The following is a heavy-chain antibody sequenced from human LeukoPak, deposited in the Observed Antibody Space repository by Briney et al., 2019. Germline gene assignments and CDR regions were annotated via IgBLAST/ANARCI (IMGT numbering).Heavy chain of an antibody. CDR3: ASSHIAARSKSFDF. V-gene: IGHV3-48*03. CDR2: IGNAGSTI. J-gene: IGHJ4*02. D-gene: IGHD6-6*01. CDR1: GFTFSSYE. Sequence: PGGSLRLSCSGSGFTFSSYEMNWVRQAPGKGLEWVSYIGNAGSTIYYADSVKGRFTISRDNGKNSLYLQMNSLRAEDTAVYYCASSHIAARSKSFDFWGQGTLVTVSS.